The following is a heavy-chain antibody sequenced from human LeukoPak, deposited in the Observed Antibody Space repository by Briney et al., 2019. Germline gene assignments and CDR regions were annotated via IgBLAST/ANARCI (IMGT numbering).Heavy chain of an antibody. V-gene: IGHV4-59*12. CDR1: GGSISSYY. CDR3: ARGDYDSYHFDY. J-gene: IGHJ4*02. D-gene: IGHD3-22*01. Sequence: KPSETLSLTCTVSGGSISSYYWSWIRQPPGKGLEWIGYIYYSGSTNCNPSPKSRVTISVDTSKNQFSLKLSSVTAADTAVYYCARGDYDSYHFDYWGQGTLVTVSS. CDR2: IYYSGST.